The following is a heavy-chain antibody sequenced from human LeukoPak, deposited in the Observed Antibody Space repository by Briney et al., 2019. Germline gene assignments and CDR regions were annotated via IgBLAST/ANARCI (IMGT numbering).Heavy chain of an antibody. Sequence: ASVKVSCKASGYTFTSYNMHWVRQAPGQGLEWMGIINPSGGSTSYAQKFQGRVTMTRDTSTSTVYMELSSLRSEDTAVYYCARDHGEPPAFDIWGQGTMVTVSS. CDR2: INPSGGST. D-gene: IGHD1-26*01. J-gene: IGHJ3*02. V-gene: IGHV1-46*01. CDR1: GYTFTSYN. CDR3: ARDHGEPPAFDI.